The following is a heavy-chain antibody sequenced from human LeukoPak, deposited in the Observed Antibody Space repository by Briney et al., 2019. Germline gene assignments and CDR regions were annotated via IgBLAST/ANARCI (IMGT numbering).Heavy chain of an antibody. Sequence: GRSLRLSCAASGFTFDDYATHWVRQAPGRGLEWVSGISWNSGSIGYADSVKGRFTTSRDNAKNSLYLQMNNLRAEDTALYYCAKETTVADNYYYYYMDVWGKGTTVTVSS. J-gene: IGHJ6*03. CDR2: ISWNSGSI. V-gene: IGHV3-9*01. CDR1: GFTFDDYA. CDR3: AKETTVADNYYYYYMDV. D-gene: IGHD6-19*01.